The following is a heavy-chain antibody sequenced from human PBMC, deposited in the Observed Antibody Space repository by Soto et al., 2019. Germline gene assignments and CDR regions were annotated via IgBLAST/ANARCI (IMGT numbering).Heavy chain of an antibody. CDR2: IYHSGST. V-gene: IGHV4-30-2*01. J-gene: IGHJ6*02. D-gene: IGHD2-2*01. Sequence: PSETLSLTCAVSGGSISSGGYSWSWIRQPPGKGLEWIGYIYHSGSTYYNPSLKSRVTISVDRSKNQFSLKLSSVTAADTAVYYCAREGYCSSSSCYDAPWGYYSYYGMDVWGQGTTVTVSS. CDR3: AREGYCSSSSCYDAPWGYYSYYGMDV. CDR1: GGSISSGGYS.